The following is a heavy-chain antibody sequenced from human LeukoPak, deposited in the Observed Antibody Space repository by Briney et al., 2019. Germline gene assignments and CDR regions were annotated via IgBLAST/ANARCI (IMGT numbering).Heavy chain of an antibody. CDR2: ISSSSSYI. V-gene: IGHV3-21*01. D-gene: IGHD2-2*01. Sequence: GGSLRLSCAASGLTFSSYSMNWVRQAPGKGLEWVSSISSSSSYIYYADSVKGRFTISRDNAKNSLYLQMNSLRAEDTAVYYCARDGGYCSSTSCSESGYGMDVWGQGTTVTVSS. J-gene: IGHJ6*02. CDR3: ARDGGYCSSTSCSESGYGMDV. CDR1: GLTFSSYS.